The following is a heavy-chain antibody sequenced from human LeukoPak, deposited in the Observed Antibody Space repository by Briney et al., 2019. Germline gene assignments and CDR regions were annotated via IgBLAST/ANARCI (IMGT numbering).Heavy chain of an antibody. CDR2: IYYSGST. V-gene: IGHV4-61*08. Sequence: SETLSLTCTVSGGSISSSGYYWGWIRQPPGKGLEWIGYIYYSGSTNYNPSLKSRVTISVDTSKNQFSLRLSSVTAADTAVYYCARGPLVDVDYWGQGTLVTVSS. CDR1: GGSISSSGYY. J-gene: IGHJ4*02. CDR3: ARGPLVDVDY. D-gene: IGHD6-13*01.